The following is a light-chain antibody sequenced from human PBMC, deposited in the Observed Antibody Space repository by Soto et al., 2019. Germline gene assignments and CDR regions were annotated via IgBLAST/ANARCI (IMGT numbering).Light chain of an antibody. V-gene: IGKV1-5*01. Sequence: DIQMSQSPSTLYASVIDIVTITCRASQSITTWLAWYQQKPGKPPKLLIYDASSLEGGVPSRFSGSGSGTEFTLTISSLQPDDFATYFCQQYDNYSWTFGQGTKVDIK. CDR2: DAS. CDR1: QSITTW. CDR3: QQYDNYSWT. J-gene: IGKJ1*01.